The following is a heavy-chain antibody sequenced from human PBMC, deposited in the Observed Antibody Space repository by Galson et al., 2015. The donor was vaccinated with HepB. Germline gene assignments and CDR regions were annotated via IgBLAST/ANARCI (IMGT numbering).Heavy chain of an antibody. CDR3: ARVVVILSDAFDI. Sequence: SLRLSCAASGFTFSSYWMHWVRQAPGKGLVWVSRINSDGSSTSYADSVKGRFTISRDNAKNTLYLQMNSLRAEDTAVYYCARVVVILSDAFDIWGQGTMVTVSS. CDR2: INSDGSST. D-gene: IGHD3-22*01. CDR1: GFTFSSYW. V-gene: IGHV3-74*01. J-gene: IGHJ3*02.